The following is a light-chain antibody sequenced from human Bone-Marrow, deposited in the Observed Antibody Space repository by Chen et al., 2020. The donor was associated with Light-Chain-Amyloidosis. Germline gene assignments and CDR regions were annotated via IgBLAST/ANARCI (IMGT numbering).Light chain of an antibody. J-gene: IGLJ2*01. Sequence: SYELSQPTSVSVAPGQTARINCSGDDLPTKYAYWYQQKPGQAPVLVIHRDTERPSGISERFSGSSSGTTATLTISGVQAEDEADYHCQSADSSGTYEVIFGGGTKLTVL. CDR1: DLPTKY. CDR3: QSADSSGTYEVI. CDR2: RDT. V-gene: IGLV3-25*03.